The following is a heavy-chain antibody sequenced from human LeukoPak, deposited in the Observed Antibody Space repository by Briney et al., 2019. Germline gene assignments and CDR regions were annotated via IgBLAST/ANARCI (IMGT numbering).Heavy chain of an antibody. CDR1: GGTFSSYA. Sequence: AASVKVSCKASGGTFSSYAISWVRQAPGQGLEWMGRIIPILGIANYAQKFQGRVTITADKSTSTAYMELSSLRSEDTAVYYCATSDLYSSSWLSDYWGQGTLVTVSS. CDR2: IIPILGIA. V-gene: IGHV1-69*04. D-gene: IGHD6-13*01. J-gene: IGHJ4*02. CDR3: ATSDLYSSSWLSDY.